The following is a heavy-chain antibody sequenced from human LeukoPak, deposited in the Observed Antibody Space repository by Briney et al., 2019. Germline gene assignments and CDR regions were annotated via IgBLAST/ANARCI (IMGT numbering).Heavy chain of an antibody. Sequence: GGSLRLSCAASGFTFSSYWMSWVRQAPGKGLEWVANIKQDGSEKYYVDSVKGRFTISRDNAKNSLYLQMSSLRVEDTAVYYCAKDGWLESGRTPFYFDSWGQGTLVTVSS. CDR3: AKDGWLESGRTPFYFDS. CDR1: GFTFSSYW. D-gene: IGHD3-10*01. J-gene: IGHJ4*02. CDR2: IKQDGSEK. V-gene: IGHV3-7*01.